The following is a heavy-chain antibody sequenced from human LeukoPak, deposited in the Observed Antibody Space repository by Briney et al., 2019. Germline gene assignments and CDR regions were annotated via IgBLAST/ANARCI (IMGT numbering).Heavy chain of an antibody. D-gene: IGHD3-10*01. CDR2: ISAYNGNT. CDR3: ARARDYYGSELKSWFDP. V-gene: IGHV1-18*01. J-gene: IGHJ5*02. Sequence: GASVKVSCKASGYTFTSYGISWVRQAPGQGLEWMGWISAYNGNTNYAQKLQGRVTMTTDTSTSTAYMELRSLRSDDTAVYYCARARDYYGSELKSWFDPWGQGTLVTVSS. CDR1: GYTFTSYG.